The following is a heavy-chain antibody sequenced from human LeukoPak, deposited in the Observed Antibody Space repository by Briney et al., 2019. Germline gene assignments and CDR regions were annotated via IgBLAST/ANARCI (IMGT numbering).Heavy chain of an antibody. CDR1: GGSLSSYY. V-gene: IGHV4-4*07. Sequence: PSETLSLTCTVSGGSLSSYYWSWSRQPARERPEWIGRLYTSGGTNYNPSLTSRVTFSLDTSKNQFSLMLTYVTAADTAVYYCARDPSVVATAGGDYWGQGTLVTVSS. D-gene: IGHD5-12*01. CDR2: LYTSGGT. J-gene: IGHJ4*02. CDR3: ARDPSVVATAGGDY.